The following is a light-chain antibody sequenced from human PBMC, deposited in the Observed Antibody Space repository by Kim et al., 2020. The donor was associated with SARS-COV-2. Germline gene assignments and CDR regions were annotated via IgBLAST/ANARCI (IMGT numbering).Light chain of an antibody. CDR2: DKN. Sequence: GQKVTTACCGVSSNIGNNYLTWYQQRPGTAPKNSIDDKNNRRSGIPDRFSGSKSGTSANLDITGLQTGDEADYYCETWDNSLSAGVFGGGTQLTVL. J-gene: IGLJ2*01. CDR3: ETWDNSLSAGV. V-gene: IGLV1-51*01. CDR1: SSNIGNNY.